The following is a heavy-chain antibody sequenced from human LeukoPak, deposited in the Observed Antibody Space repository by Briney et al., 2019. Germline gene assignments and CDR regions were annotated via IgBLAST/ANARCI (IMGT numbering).Heavy chain of an antibody. CDR3: VRLVGYRSEY. V-gene: IGHV5-51*01. Sequence: GESLKISCRGSGYSFSSYWIGWVRQMPGKGREWEVITYPDDSDTRYSPSFQGQHTNSADKSISTTYLQWSSRKASDTVIYYCVRLVGYRSEYWGQGTRVSVSS. CDR1: GYSFSSYW. D-gene: IGHD6-25*01. J-gene: IGHJ4*02. CDR2: TYPDDSDT.